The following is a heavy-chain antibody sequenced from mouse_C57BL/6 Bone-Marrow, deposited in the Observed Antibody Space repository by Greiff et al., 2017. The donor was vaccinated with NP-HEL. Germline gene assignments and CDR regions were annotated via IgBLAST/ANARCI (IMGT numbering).Heavy chain of an antibody. Sequence: QVQLQQPGAELVKPGASVKLSCKASGYTFTSYWMHWVKQRPGQGLEWIGMIHPNSGSTNYNEKFKSKATLTVDKSSSTAYMQLSSLTSADSAVYYCAEDGYYPFAYWGQGTLVTVSA. V-gene: IGHV1-64*01. J-gene: IGHJ3*01. CDR1: GYTFTSYW. CDR2: IHPNSGST. CDR3: AEDGYYPFAY. D-gene: IGHD2-3*01.